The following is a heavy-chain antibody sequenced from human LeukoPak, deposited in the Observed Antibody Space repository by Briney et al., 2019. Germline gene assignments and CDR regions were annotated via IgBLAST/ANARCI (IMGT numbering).Heavy chain of an antibody. CDR1: GGSITSYY. J-gene: IGHJ4*02. V-gene: IGHV4-59*01. Sequence: SETLSLTCIVAGGSITSYYWSWLRQPPGKGLEWIGYIYSGGITHYNPSLKSRVTISVDTSKNQFSLKLSSVTTADTAVYYCARRFDSWGQGTLVTVSS. CDR2: IYSGGIT. CDR3: ARRFDS.